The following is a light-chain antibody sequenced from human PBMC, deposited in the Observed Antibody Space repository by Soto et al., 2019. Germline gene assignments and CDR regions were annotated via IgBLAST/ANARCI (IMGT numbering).Light chain of an antibody. V-gene: IGKV3-20*01. J-gene: IGKJ2*01. CDR2: GAS. CDR1: QSVSSSY. CDR3: QQYGSSPGT. Sequence: EIVLTQSPGTLSLSPGERATLSCRASQSVSSSYLAWYQQRTGQAPRLLIYGASSRATGIPDRFSGSGSGTDFTLTISRLEPEDFAVYYCQQYGSSPGTFGQGIKLETK.